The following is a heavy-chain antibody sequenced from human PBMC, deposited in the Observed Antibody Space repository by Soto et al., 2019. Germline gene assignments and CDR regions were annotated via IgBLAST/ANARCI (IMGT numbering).Heavy chain of an antibody. CDR2: ISASNGNT. J-gene: IGHJ4*02. CDR1: GYTFKDYG. D-gene: IGHD2-2*02. CDR3: AREWEGYCSSTSCYTFDY. V-gene: IGHV1-18*04. Sequence: QVQLVQSGAEVKKPGASVTVSCKASGYTFKDYGISWVRQAPGQGLEYMGWISASNGNTNYARKIQGRLTLTTDVSTTTAYMELRSLRSDDTAMYYCAREWEGYCSSTSCYTFDYWGQGTLVTVSS.